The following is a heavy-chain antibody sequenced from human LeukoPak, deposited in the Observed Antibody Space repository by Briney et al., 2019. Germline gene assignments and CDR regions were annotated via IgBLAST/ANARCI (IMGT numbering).Heavy chain of an antibody. D-gene: IGHD6-19*01. CDR2: ISAYNGNT. V-gene: IGHV1-18*01. CDR1: GYTFTSYG. CDR3: ARGESSGWYGKVWFDP. Sequence: GASVKVSCKASGYTFTSYGISWVREAPGQGLEWMGWISAYNGNTNYAQKLQGRVTMTTDTSTSTAYMVLRSLRSDDTAVYYCARGESSGWYGKVWFDPWGQGTLVTVSS. J-gene: IGHJ5*02.